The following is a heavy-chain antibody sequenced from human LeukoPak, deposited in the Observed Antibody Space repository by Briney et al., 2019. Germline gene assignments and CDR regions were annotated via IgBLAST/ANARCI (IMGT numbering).Heavy chain of an antibody. Sequence: PSETLSLTCTVSGGSISSSSYYWGWIRQPPGKGLEWIGSIYYSGSTYYNPSLKSRVTISVDTSKNQFSLKLSSVTAADTAVYYCARESVFYSSRYLNWFDPWGQGTLVTVSS. V-gene: IGHV4-39*07. CDR3: ARESVFYSSRYLNWFDP. CDR1: GGSISSSSYY. D-gene: IGHD3-22*01. CDR2: IYYSGST. J-gene: IGHJ5*02.